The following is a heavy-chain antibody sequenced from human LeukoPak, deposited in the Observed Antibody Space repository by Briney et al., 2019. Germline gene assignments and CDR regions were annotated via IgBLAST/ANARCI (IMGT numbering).Heavy chain of an antibody. D-gene: IGHD3-10*01. CDR2: ISAYNGNT. CDR3: ARAQYYYGSGSYDYFDY. V-gene: IGHV1-18*01. J-gene: IGHJ4*02. Sequence: ASVKVSCKASGYTFTSYGISWVRQAPGQGLEWMGWISAYNGNTNYAQKLQGRVTMTTDTSTSTAYMELRSLRSDDTAVYYCARAQYYYGSGSYDYFDYWGQGTLVTVSS. CDR1: GYTFTSYG.